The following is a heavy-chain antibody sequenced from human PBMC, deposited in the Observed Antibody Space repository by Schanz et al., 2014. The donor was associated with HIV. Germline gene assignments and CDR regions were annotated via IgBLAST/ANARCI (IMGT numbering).Heavy chain of an antibody. V-gene: IGHV3-21*01. CDR2: ISYTGTYM. Sequence: EVQLVESGGGLVKPGGSLRLSCAASGFTFSSYSMNWVRQAPGKGLEWVSSISYTGTYMYYADSVKGRFTISRDNAKNSLYLQMNSLRAEDTAVYYCARDYHWNWFDPWGQGTLVTVSS. J-gene: IGHJ5*02. CDR3: ARDYHWNWFDP. D-gene: IGHD1-20*01. CDR1: GFTFSSYS.